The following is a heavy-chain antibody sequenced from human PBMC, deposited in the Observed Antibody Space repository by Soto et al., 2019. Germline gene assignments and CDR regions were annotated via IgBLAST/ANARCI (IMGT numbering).Heavy chain of an antibody. V-gene: IGHV1-2*04. Sequence: GASVKVSCKASGYTFTGYYIHWVRQAPGQGLEWMGWINPNTGGTDYAQKFQGWVTVTRDTSISTAYVELRRLRSDDTAVYYCARTIAAAVYWYFNLWGRGTLVTVSS. CDR3: ARTIAAAVYWYFNL. CDR2: INPNTGGT. J-gene: IGHJ2*01. CDR1: GYTFTGYY. D-gene: IGHD6-13*01.